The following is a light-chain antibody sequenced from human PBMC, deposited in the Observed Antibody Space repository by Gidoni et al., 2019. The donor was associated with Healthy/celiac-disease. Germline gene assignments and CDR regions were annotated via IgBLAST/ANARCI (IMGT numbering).Light chain of an antibody. CDR1: QSVSSSY. V-gene: IGKV3-20*01. CDR3: QQYGSSPRT. J-gene: IGKJ1*01. Sequence: IALTQSPGTLSLSPGERATLSCRASQSVSSSYLAWYQQKPGQAPRLLIYGASSRATCIPDRFSGSGSGTDFTLTISRLEPEDFAVYYCQQYGSSPRTFGQGTKVEIK. CDR2: GAS.